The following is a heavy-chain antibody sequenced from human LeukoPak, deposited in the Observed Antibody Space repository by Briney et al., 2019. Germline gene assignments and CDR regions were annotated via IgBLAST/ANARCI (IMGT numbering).Heavy chain of an antibody. CDR1: GSSFSSYT. V-gene: IGHV3-23*01. D-gene: IGHD2-2*01. J-gene: IGHJ6*03. CDR3: AKRGYCSSTSCQWVYYYYMDV. Sequence: GGSLRLSCAASGSSFSSYTMNWVRQAPGKGLEWVSAISGSGGSTYYADSVKGRFTISRDNSKNTLYLQMNSLRAEDTAVYYCAKRGYCSSTSCQWVYYYYMDVWGKGTTVTVSS. CDR2: ISGSGGST.